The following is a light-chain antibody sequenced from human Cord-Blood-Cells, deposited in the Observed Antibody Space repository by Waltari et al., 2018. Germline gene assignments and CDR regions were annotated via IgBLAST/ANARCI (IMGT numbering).Light chain of an antibody. V-gene: IGKV1-39*01. CDR3: QQSYSTPFT. Sequence: DIQMTQSPSSLSASVGDRVTITCRASQSISSYLNWYQQKPGKAPKLLIYAAYSLQSGVPSRFSGSVSVTDFTLTISSLQPESFATYYCQQSYSTPFTFCPGSKVDIK. CDR2: AAY. J-gene: IGKJ3*01. CDR1: QSISSY.